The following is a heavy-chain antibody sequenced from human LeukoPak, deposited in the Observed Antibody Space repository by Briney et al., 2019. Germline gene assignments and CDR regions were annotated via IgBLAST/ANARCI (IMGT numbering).Heavy chain of an antibody. CDR2: ISDIGSI. D-gene: IGHD2/OR15-2a*01. Sequence: PSETLSLTCTVSGGSISSYYWSWIRQPPGKGLEWIAYISDIGSINYKPSLKSRVTISLDTSKNQLSLKLRSVTAADTAVYYCAGHHPRNTVDFWGQGTLVTVSS. J-gene: IGHJ4*02. CDR1: GGSISSYY. V-gene: IGHV4-59*08. CDR3: AGHHPRNTVDF.